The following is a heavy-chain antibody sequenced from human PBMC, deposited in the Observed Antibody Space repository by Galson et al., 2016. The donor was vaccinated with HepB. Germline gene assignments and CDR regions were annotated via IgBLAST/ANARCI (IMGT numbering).Heavy chain of an antibody. CDR3: ARTAVTGPSFFSF. CDR1: GYTFIHYG. J-gene: IGHJ4*02. V-gene: IGHV1-18*01. D-gene: IGHD4-17*01. Sequence: SVKVSCKASGYTFIHYGISWVRQAPGQGLEWMGWISTDNGDIHYAQKFQGRLSMTTDTSTSMAYMELRSLRSDDSAVYYCARTAVTGPSFFSFWGQGTLVSVSS. CDR2: ISTDNGDI.